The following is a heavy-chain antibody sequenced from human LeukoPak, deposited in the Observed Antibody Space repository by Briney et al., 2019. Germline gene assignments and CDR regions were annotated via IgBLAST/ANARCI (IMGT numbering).Heavy chain of an antibody. CDR3: ATVSSSVFGVVIIRGFDY. Sequence: ASVKVSCKSSGYTFTSYGISWVRQAPGQGLEWMGWISAYNGNTNYAQKFQGRVTMTEDTSTDTAYMELSSLRSEDTAVYYCATVSSSVFGVVIIRGFDYWGQGTLVTVSS. D-gene: IGHD3-3*01. V-gene: IGHV1-18*01. J-gene: IGHJ4*02. CDR2: ISAYNGNT. CDR1: GYTFTSYG.